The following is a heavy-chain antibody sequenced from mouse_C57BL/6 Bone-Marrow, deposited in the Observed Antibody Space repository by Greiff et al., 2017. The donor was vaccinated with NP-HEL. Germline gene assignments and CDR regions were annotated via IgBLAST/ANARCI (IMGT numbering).Heavy chain of an antibody. CDR2: IYPGDGDT. D-gene: IGHD1-1*01. CDR3: ARGDDGSSRFGYAMDY. V-gene: IGHV1-80*01. J-gene: IGHJ4*01. Sequence: QVQLQQSGAELVKPGASVKISCKASGYAFSSYWMNWVKERPGKGLEWIGQIYPGDGDTKYNGKFKGKATLTAAKSSSTAYMQVISLTSEDSAVYFCARGDDGSSRFGYAMDYWGQGTSVTVSS. CDR1: GYAFSSYW.